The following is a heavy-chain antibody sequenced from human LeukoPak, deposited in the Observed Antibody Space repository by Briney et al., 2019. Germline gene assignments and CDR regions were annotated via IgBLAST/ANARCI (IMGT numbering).Heavy chain of an antibody. D-gene: IGHD1-26*01. CDR2: IIPIFGTA. V-gene: IGHV1-69*13. CDR1: GYTFLDYT. CDR3: AKVQLGATHMDYYYYFGMDV. Sequence: ASVKVSCKASGYTFLDYTIHWVRQAPGQGLEWMGGIIPIFGTANYAQKFQGRVTITADESTSTAYMELSSLGSEDTAVYYCAKVQLGATHMDYYYYFGMDVWGQGTTVTVSS. J-gene: IGHJ6*02.